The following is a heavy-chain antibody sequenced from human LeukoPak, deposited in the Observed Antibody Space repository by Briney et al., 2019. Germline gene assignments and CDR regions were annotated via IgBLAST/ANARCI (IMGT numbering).Heavy chain of an antibody. J-gene: IGHJ4*02. CDR3: AKDIHGDYGGVDY. Sequence: GXXXXLSCAASGFTFSTYAMSWVRQEPGKGLEWVSTISRSGTSRDYADYVKGRLTIYREKDENKLYLQMNSLRAEDTALYYCAKDIHGDYGGVDYWGQGTLVTVSS. CDR2: ISRSGTSR. V-gene: IGHV3-23*01. D-gene: IGHD4-17*01. CDR1: GFTFSTYA.